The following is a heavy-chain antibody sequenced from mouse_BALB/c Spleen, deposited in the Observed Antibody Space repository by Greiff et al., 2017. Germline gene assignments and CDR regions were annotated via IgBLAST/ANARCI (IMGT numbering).Heavy chain of an antibody. V-gene: IGHV6-6*02. Sequence: EVMLVESGGGLVQPGGSMKLSCVASGFTFSNYWMNWVRQSPEKGLEWVAEIRLKSNNYATHYAESVKGRFTISRDDSKSSVYLQMNNLRAEDTGIYYCATHGFYDNYAPFAYWGQGTLVTVSA. CDR1: GFTFSNYW. J-gene: IGHJ3*01. D-gene: IGHD2-1*01. CDR3: ATHGFYDNYAPFAY. CDR2: IRLKSNNYAT.